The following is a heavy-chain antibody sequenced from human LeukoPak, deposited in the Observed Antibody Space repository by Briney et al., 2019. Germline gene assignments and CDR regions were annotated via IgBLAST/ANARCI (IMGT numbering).Heavy chain of an antibody. J-gene: IGHJ4*02. CDR3: ARVMSYDFYMGGDY. Sequence: PSETLSLTCTVSGGSISSYYWSWIRQPPGKGLEWIGEINHSGSTNYNPSLKSRVTISLDTSKNQFSLKLSSVTAADTAVYYCARVMSYDFYMGGDYWGQGTLVTVSS. CDR1: GGSISSYY. CDR2: INHSGST. D-gene: IGHD3-3*01. V-gene: IGHV4-34*01.